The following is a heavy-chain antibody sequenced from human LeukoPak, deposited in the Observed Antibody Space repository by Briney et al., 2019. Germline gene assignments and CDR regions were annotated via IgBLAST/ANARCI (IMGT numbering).Heavy chain of an antibody. CDR1: GYTLSELS. CDR3: ARVMTVTTIWEKFDP. Sequence: ASVKVSCKVSGYTLSELSIHWVRQAPGKGLEWMGWISAYNGNTNYAQKLQGRVTMTTDTSTSTAYMELRSLRSDDTAVYYCARVMTVTTIWEKFDPWGQGTLVTVSS. J-gene: IGHJ5*02. V-gene: IGHV1-18*01. D-gene: IGHD4-17*01. CDR2: ISAYNGNT.